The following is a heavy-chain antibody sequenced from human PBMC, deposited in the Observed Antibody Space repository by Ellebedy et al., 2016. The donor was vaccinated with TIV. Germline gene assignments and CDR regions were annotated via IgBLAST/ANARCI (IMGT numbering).Heavy chain of an antibody. J-gene: IGHJ4*02. CDR2: INQDESEK. CDR1: GFTFSEYW. CDR3: ARDIEYIDY. Sequence: GESLKISCAASGFTFSEYWMSWVRQAPGKGLEWVANINQDESEKSYVESVKGRFTISRDNAKKSVYLQMNSLRAEDMAVYYCARDIEYIDYWGQGTLVTVSS. V-gene: IGHV3-7*01.